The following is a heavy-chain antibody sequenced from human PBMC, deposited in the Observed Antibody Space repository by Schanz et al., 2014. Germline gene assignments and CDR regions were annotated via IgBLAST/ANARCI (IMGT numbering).Heavy chain of an antibody. D-gene: IGHD6-13*01. CDR1: RIIFGTYS. CDR2: INSRSNFI. V-gene: IGHV3-21*01. Sequence: EVQLVESGGGLVKPGGSLRLSCTASRIIFGTYSMNWIRQTPKGLEWVSSINSRSNFIYYADSVKGRFTISRDNAKNSLYHQMNSLRAEDTAVYYCAKEKEEVAADGSFFDYWGQGTLVTVSS. CDR3: AKEKEEVAADGSFFDY. J-gene: IGHJ4*02.